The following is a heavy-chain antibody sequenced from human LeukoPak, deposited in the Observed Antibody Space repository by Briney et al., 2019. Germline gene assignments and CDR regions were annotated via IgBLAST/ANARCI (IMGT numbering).Heavy chain of an antibody. CDR3: ARDFLPYRYCSSTSCHGWFDP. CDR2: ISAYNGNT. J-gene: IGHJ5*02. D-gene: IGHD2-2*01. V-gene: IGHV1-18*01. CDR1: GYTFTSYG. Sequence: ASVKVSCKASGYTFTSYGISWVRQAPGQGLEWMGWISAYNGNTNYAQKLQGRVTMTTDTSTSTAYMELRSLRSDDTAVYYCARDFLPYRYCSSTSCHGWFDPWGQGTLVTVSS.